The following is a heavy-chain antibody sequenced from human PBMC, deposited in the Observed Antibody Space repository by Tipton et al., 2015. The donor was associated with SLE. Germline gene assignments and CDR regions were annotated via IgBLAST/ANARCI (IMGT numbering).Heavy chain of an antibody. CDR3: ARSLPGSEDAFDI. CDR2: IYYSGST. V-gene: IGHV4-59*11. D-gene: IGHD1-14*01. J-gene: IGHJ3*02. Sequence: LRLSCTVSGGSIRSHYWSWIRQPPGKGLEWIAYIYYSGSTNYNPSLKSRTTISVDMSKNQFFLKVNSVTAADTAMYFCARSLPGSEDAFDIWGQGTMFTFSS. CDR1: GGSIRSHY.